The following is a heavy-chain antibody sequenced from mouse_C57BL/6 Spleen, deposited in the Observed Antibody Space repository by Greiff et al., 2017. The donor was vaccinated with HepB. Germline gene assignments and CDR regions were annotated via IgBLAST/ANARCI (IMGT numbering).Heavy chain of an antibody. CDR2: IDPSDSYT. CDR1: GYTFTSYW. D-gene: IGHD2-4*01. CDR3: ARIYYDYAAYYFDY. J-gene: IGHJ2*01. Sequence: QVQLQQPGAELVMPGASVKLSCKASGYTFTSYWMHWVKQRPGQGLEWIGEIDPSDSYTNYNQKFKGKSTLTVDKSSSTAYMQLSSLTSEDSAVYYCARIYYDYAAYYFDYWGQGTTLTVSS. V-gene: IGHV1-69*01.